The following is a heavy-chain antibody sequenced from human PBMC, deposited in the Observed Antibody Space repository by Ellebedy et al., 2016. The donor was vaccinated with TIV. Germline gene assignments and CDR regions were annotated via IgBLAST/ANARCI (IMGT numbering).Heavy chain of an antibody. J-gene: IGHJ6*02. CDR2: FYFSGIP. CDR1: GGPISRYF. D-gene: IGHD3-10*01. CDR3: ARHPVSLCFGDYYGMDV. V-gene: IGHV4-59*08. Sequence: MPSETLSLTCTVSGGPISRYFWPWILQPPGPGLEGIGNFYFSGIPNYNPSIASRVTISVDTSKTQFSLNLSSVTAADTAVYYCARHPVSLCFGDYYGMDVWGQGTTVTVSS.